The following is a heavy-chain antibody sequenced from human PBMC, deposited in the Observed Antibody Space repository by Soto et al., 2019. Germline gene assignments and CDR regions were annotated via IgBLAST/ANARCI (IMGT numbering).Heavy chain of an antibody. CDR2: VHYSGTT. D-gene: IGHD1-26*01. CDR3: ARGTTLDY. V-gene: IGHV4-59*01. Sequence: PSETLSLTCTVSGGSISTYYWAWIRQPPGKGLEWIGYVHYSGTTNYNPSLKSRVTMSVDTSKKQFSLKLRSVTAADTAVYYCARGTTLDYWGQGTLVTVSS. CDR1: GGSISTYY. J-gene: IGHJ4*02.